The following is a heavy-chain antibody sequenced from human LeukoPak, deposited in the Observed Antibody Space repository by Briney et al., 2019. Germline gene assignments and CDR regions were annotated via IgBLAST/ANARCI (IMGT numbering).Heavy chain of an antibody. CDR3: AKKTGGNCFHPFDF. D-gene: IGHD1-1*01. Sequence: GGSLRLSCAASGFPFGDYVMTWVRQAPGKGVEGVSGITGSAGTTYYADSVKGRFTISRDNSKNTVYLQMNSLRAEDTGVYYCAKKTGGNCFHPFDFWGRGTMVTVSS. CDR1: GFPFGDYV. V-gene: IGHV3-23*01. CDR2: ITGSAGTT. J-gene: IGHJ4*02.